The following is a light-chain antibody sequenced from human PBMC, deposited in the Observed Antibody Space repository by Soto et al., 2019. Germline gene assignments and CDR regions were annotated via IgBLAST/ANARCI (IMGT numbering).Light chain of an antibody. CDR2: GVS. CDR3: QQFQSSLRT. J-gene: IGKJ1*01. CDR1: ESLSQHS. V-gene: IGKV3-20*01. Sequence: IVLTQYPGTLSLSPGETATLSCRASESLSQHSIAWYQQKPGQAPRILIYGVSGRATVIPDRFSGSGSETDFTLSISGWEPEDFAVYFCQQFQSSLRTCGQGTSVEV.